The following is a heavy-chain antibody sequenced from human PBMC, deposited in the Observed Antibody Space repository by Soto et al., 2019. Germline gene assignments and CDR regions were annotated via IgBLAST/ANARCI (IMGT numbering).Heavy chain of an antibody. CDR2: IYHSGST. CDR3: ARDMGGDYSNWFDP. Sequence: QLQLQESGSGLVKPSQTLSLTCAVSGGSISSGGYSWSWIRQPPGKRLEWIGYIYHSGSTYYNPSLKSRVTISVDRSKNQFSLKLSSVTAADTAVYYCARDMGGDYSNWFDPWGQGTLVTVSS. J-gene: IGHJ5*02. CDR1: GGSISSGGYS. D-gene: IGHD4-17*01. V-gene: IGHV4-30-2*01.